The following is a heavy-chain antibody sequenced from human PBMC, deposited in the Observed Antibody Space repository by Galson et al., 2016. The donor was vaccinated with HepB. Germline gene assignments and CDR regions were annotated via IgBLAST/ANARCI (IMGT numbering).Heavy chain of an antibody. CDR2: ICGRCGDM. J-gene: IGHJ4*02. CDR1: GFTFDKYG. D-gene: IGHD6-19*01. Sequence: SLRLSCAASGFTFDKYGMTWFRQAPGKGLEWVSTICGRCGDMDYADSAKGRFTISRDDSKNTLYLHINSLRVEDTAIYYCAIDPSQWHDLLFGNWAQGTLVTVSA. CDR3: AIDPSQWHDLLFGN. V-gene: IGHV3-23*01.